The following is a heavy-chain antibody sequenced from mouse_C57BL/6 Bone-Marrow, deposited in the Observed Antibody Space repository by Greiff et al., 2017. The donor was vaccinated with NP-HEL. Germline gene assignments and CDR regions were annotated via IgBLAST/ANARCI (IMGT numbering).Heavy chain of an antibody. CDR2: IYPGDGDT. V-gene: IGHV1-80*01. CDR3: ARGAY. CDR1: GYEFSNYW. Sequence: VQRVESGAELVKPGASVKISCKASGYEFSNYWMNWVKQRPGKGLEWIGQIYPGDGDTNYNGNFKDKATLTADKSSSKAYMQLSRLTSEDSAVYFCARGAYWGQGTLVTVSA. J-gene: IGHJ3*01.